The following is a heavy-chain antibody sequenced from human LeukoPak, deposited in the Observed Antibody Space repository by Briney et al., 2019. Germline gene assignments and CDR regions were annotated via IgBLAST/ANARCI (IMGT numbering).Heavy chain of an antibody. D-gene: IGHD2-15*01. J-gene: IGHJ3*02. CDR2: INAGNGNT. CDR1: GYTFTSYA. V-gene: IGHV1-3*01. CDR3: ARGDCSGGSCYLDDAFDI. Sequence: ASVKVSCKASGYTFTSYAMHWVRQAPGQRLEWMGWINAGNGNTKYSQKLQGRVTMTTDTSTSTAYMELRSLRSDDTAVYYCARGDCSGGSCYLDDAFDIWGQGTMVTVSS.